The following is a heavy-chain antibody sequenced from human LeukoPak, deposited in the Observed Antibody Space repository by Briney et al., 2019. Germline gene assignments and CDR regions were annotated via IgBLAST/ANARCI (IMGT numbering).Heavy chain of an antibody. Sequence: PGGSLRLSCAASGFTFSSYEMNWVRQAPGKGLEWVSYISSSGSTIYYADSVKGRFTISRDNAKNSLYLQMNSLRAEDTAVYYCAKDEGAYDSSGYFDYFDYWGQGTLVTVSS. CDR3: AKDEGAYDSSGYFDYFDY. V-gene: IGHV3-48*03. D-gene: IGHD3-22*01. CDR2: ISSSGSTI. J-gene: IGHJ4*02. CDR1: GFTFSSYE.